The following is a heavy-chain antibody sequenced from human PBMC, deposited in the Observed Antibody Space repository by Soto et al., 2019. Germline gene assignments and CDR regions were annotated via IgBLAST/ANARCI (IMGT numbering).Heavy chain of an antibody. CDR3: AKSYCGSDCFDYFHY. V-gene: IGHV3-23*01. J-gene: IGHJ4*02. Sequence: GGSLRLSCAASGFTFSSYVMNWVRQAPGKGREWLSAISGGGVSAYYSDSVKGRFTISRDNSKNTLFLQMNSLGAEDTAVYYCAKSYCGSDCFDYFHYWGQGT. D-gene: IGHD2-21*02. CDR2: ISGGGVSA. CDR1: GFTFSSYV.